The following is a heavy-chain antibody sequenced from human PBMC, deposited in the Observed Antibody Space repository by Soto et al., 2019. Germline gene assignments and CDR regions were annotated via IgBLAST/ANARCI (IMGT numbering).Heavy chain of an antibody. Sequence: QVQLVESGGGVVQPGGSLRLSCAASGFTFSTSVMHWVRQAPGKGLEWMAIISYGGVNKYYPDSVKGIFTISRDISESTLYLQMNSLRTEDTAVYYCAREEFEDGRGHFDYWGQLTLFSVSS. CDR2: ISYGGVNK. D-gene: IGHD3-22*01. J-gene: IGHJ4*02. V-gene: IGHV3-30-3*01. CDR1: GFTFSTSV. CDR3: AREEFEDGRGHFDY.